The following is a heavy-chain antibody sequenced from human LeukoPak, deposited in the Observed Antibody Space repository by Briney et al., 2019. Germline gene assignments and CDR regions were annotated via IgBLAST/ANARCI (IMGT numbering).Heavy chain of an antibody. D-gene: IGHD3-10*01. Sequence: GGSLRLSCSASGFAFSRYAMHWVRQAPGKGLEYVSAISSNGGSTYYADSVKGRFTISRDNSRNTLHPQMSSLRVEDTAVYYCVKDSSSGSYFDYWGQGTLVTVSS. CDR2: ISSNGGST. CDR1: GFAFSRYA. CDR3: VKDSSSGSYFDY. V-gene: IGHV3-64D*06. J-gene: IGHJ4*02.